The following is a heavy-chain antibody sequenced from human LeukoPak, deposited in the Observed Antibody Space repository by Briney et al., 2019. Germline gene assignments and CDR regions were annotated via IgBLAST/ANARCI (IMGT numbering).Heavy chain of an antibody. CDR3: WYSGYESGFDY. J-gene: IGHJ4*02. CDR2: IHHSGST. V-gene: IGHV4-4*02. Sequence: KPSETLSLTCAVSGGSISSGNWWSWVRQPPGKGLEWIGEIHHSGSTNYNPSLKSRVTISVDNSKNQFSLKVRPVTAADTAAYYCWYSGYESGFDYWGQGTLVTVSS. CDR1: GGSISSGNW. D-gene: IGHD5-12*01.